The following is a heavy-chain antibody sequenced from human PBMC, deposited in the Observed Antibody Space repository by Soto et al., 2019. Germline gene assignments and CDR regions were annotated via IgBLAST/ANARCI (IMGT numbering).Heavy chain of an antibody. CDR1: GGSVSSGSYY. CDR3: ARGGARGAPEFDY. D-gene: IGHD2-15*01. J-gene: IGHJ4*02. Sequence: TLSLTCTVSGGSVSSGSYYWSWIRQPPGKGLEWIGYIYYSGSTNYNPSLKSRVTISVDTSKNQFSLKLSSVTAADTAVYYCARGGARGAPEFDYWGQGALVTVSS. CDR2: IYYSGST. V-gene: IGHV4-61*01.